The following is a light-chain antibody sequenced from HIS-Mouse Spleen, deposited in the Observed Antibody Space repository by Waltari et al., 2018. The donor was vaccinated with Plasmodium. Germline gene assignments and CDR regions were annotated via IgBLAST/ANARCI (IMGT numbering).Light chain of an antibody. V-gene: IGKV3-15*01. Sequence: EIVLTQSPATLSVPPGERATLSCRASQLGSRNLAWYQQKPGQAPRLLIYGASTRATGIPARFSGSGSGTEFTLTISSLQSEDFAVDYCQQYNNWSFTFGPGTKVDIK. CDR3: QQYNNWSFT. J-gene: IGKJ3*01. CDR2: GAS. CDR1: QLGSRN.